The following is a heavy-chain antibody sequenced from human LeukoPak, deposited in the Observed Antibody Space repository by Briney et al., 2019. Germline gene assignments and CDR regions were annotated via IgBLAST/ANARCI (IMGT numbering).Heavy chain of an antibody. CDR1: GFSFSSYA. CDR2: MSSSDDGR. Sequence: GGSLRLSCATSGFSFSSYAMSWVRQAPGKGLEGVSAMSSSDDGRYYAASVRGRFTISRDTSRSTLYLQMNSLRAEDAAVYYCARAYDSSGYYRYYFDYWGQGTLVTVSS. V-gene: IGHV3-23*01. J-gene: IGHJ4*02. D-gene: IGHD3-22*01. CDR3: ARAYDSSGYYRYYFDY.